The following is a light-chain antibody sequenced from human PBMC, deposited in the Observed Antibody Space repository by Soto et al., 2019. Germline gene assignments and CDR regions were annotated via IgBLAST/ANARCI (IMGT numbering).Light chain of an antibody. CDR3: LQAYNYTPT. CDR1: QGIRNA. CDR2: AAS. Sequence: AIPMTQSPSSLSASVGDRATITCRASQGIRNALGWYQQKPGKAPKLLIYAASSLRRGVPSRFSGSGSGTDFTLTISSLQPEDFETYYCLQAYNYTPTFGQGTKLEIK. J-gene: IGKJ1*01. V-gene: IGKV1-6*01.